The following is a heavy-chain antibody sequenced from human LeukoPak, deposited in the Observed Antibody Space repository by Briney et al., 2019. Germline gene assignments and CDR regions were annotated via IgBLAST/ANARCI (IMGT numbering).Heavy chain of an antibody. CDR2: IYYSGST. J-gene: IGHJ3*02. CDR3: ATLTGGDDAFDI. D-gene: IGHD4-23*01. CDR1: GGSISSYY. V-gene: IGHV4-59*12. Sequence: SETLSLTRTVSGGSISSYYWSWIRQPPGKGLEWIGYIYYSGSTNYNPSLKSRVTISVDTSKNQFSLKLSSVTAADTAVYYCATLTGGDDAFDIWGQGTMVTVSS.